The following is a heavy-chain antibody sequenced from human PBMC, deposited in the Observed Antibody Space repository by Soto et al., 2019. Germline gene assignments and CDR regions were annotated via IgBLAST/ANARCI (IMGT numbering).Heavy chain of an antibody. J-gene: IGHJ4*02. Sequence: SETLSLTCSVSGGSISSYYWGWIRQPPGKGLEWIGYISYTGSTDYSPSLKSRVTISVDTSKHQFSLKVRSVTAAATPIYFCARHSPTGNNWNSFSNWARGTLLPVSS. CDR3: ARHSPTGNNWNSFSN. V-gene: IGHV4-59*08. CDR1: GGSISSYY. CDR2: ISYTGST. D-gene: IGHD1-1*01.